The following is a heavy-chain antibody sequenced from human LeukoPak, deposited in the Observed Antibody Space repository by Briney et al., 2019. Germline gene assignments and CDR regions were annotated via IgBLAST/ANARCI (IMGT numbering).Heavy chain of an antibody. CDR2: IIPILGIA. V-gene: IGHV1-69*04. Sequence: SVKVSCKASGGTFSSYAISWVRQAPGQGLEWMGRIIPILGIANYAQKFQGRVTITADKSTSTAYMELSSLRSDDTAVYYCARDPIRYGMDVWGQGTTVTVSS. CDR1: GGTFSSYA. D-gene: IGHD2-2*02. CDR3: ARDPIRYGMDV. J-gene: IGHJ6*02.